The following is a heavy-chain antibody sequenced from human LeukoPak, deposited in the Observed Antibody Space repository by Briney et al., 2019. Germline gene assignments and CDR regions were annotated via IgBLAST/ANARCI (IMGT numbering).Heavy chain of an antibody. CDR2: ITANTRGSIT. Sequence: GPSVRLSCVTSGFSFSIYDMSWVRQAPGKGREWVSGITANTRGSITYYADSVKGRFTISRDSSKDTLYLQMNSLRAEDTAVYFCARGGYFSFDYWGQGTLVTVSS. CDR3: ARGGYFSFDY. CDR1: GFSFSIYD. V-gene: IGHV3-23*01. J-gene: IGHJ4*02. D-gene: IGHD2/OR15-2a*01.